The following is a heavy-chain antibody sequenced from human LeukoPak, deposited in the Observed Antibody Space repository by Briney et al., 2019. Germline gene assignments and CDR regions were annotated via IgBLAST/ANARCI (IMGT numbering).Heavy chain of an antibody. Sequence: ASVKVSCKASGYTFTGYYMHWVRQAPGRGLEWMGWINPNSGGTNYAQNFQGRVTMTRDTSFSTAYMEVSRLRSDDTAVYYCARMLNGAYDVWGQGTLVTVSS. J-gene: IGHJ4*02. D-gene: IGHD5-12*01. CDR3: ARMLNGAYDV. CDR2: INPNSGGT. V-gene: IGHV1-2*02. CDR1: GYTFTGYY.